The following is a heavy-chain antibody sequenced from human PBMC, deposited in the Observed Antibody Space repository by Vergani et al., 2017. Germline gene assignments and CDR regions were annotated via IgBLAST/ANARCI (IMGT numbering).Heavy chain of an antibody. CDR2: VSFRGDT. D-gene: IGHD3-9*01. J-gene: IGHJ4*02. CDR3: ARTESFILRYFHWAL. Sequence: QVRLQESGPGLVKPSETLSLTCSVSGGSMSGYYWSWIRQPPGKELEWIGYVSFRGDTLYDPSVKGRMTISLNTSSNQFSLEVTSVTAADTAIYFCARTESFILRYFHWALWGQGTLVTVSS. CDR1: GGSMSGYY. V-gene: IGHV4-59*08.